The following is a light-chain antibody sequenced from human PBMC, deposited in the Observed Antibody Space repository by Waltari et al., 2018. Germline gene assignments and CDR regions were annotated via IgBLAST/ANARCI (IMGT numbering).Light chain of an antibody. V-gene: IGKV4-1*01. CDR1: QSVLLSSNSKHY. CDR2: WAS. Sequence: DIVMNQSPDSLAVSLGERATINCKSSQSVLLSSNSKHYLAWYQQKAGQSPKLLIYWASTRESGVPDRFSGSGSGTDFTLTISSLQAEDVAVYYCQEFYSAAYTFGQGTKLEIK. J-gene: IGKJ2*01. CDR3: QEFYSAAYT.